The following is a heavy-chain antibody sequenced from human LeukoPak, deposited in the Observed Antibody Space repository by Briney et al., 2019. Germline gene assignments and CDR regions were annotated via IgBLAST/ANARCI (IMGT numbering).Heavy chain of an antibody. CDR2: IYSGGST. J-gene: IGHJ4*02. CDR1: GFTVSSHY. Sequence: PGGSLRLSCAASGFTVSSHYMSWVRQAPGKGLEWVSVIYSGGSTYYADSVKGRFTISRDNSKNTLYLQMNSLRAEDTAVYYCAKLDSSSSADYWGQGTLVTVSS. D-gene: IGHD6-6*01. V-gene: IGHV3-66*04. CDR3: AKLDSSSSADY.